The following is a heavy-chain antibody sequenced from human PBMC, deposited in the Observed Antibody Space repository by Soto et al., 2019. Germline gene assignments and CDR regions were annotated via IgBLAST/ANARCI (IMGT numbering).Heavy chain of an antibody. CDR1: GFTFSNYG. V-gene: IGHV3-33*01. Sequence: QVQLVESGGGVVQPGRSLRLSCAASGFTFSNYGMHWVRQAPGKGLEWVAAIWYDGSNKYYADSVKGRFTISRDNSKNTLDLQMNSLSAEDTALYYCAREGKWDVWGKGTTVTVSS. CDR2: IWYDGSNK. J-gene: IGHJ6*04. CDR3: AREGKWDV.